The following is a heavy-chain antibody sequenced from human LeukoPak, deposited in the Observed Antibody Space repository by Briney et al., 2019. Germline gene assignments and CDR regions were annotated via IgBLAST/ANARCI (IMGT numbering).Heavy chain of an antibody. D-gene: IGHD3-16*01. CDR1: GGSFSGYY. CDR2: INHSGST. V-gene: IGHV4-34*01. J-gene: IGHJ5*02. CDR3: AREGRWIRIIRNWFDP. Sequence: SETLSLTCAVYGGSFSGYYWSWIRQPPGKWLECIGEINHSGSTNYNPSLKSRVTISVDTSKNQFSLKLSSVTAADTAVYYCAREGRWIRIIRNWFDPWGQGTLVTVSS.